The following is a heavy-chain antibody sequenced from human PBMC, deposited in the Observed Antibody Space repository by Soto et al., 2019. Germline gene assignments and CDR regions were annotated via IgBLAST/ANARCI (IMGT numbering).Heavy chain of an antibody. CDR3: ARSTTVVTRHDAFDI. J-gene: IGHJ3*02. CDR1: GGAISSSGYY. D-gene: IGHD4-17*01. Sequence: TLSLTCTVSGGAISSSGYYWGWIRQPPGKGLEWIGSIYYSGSTYYNPSLKSRVTISVDTSKNHFSLKLTSVTAADTAVYYCARSTTVVTRHDAFDIWGQGTMVTVSS. V-gene: IGHV4-39*02. CDR2: IYYSGST.